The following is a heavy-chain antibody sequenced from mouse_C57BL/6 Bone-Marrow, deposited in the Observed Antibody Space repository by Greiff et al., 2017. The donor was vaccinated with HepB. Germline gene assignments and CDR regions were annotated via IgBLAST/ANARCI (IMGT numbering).Heavy chain of an antibody. Sequence: VQLQQSGAELVRPGASVKLSCKASGYTFTDYYINWVKQRPGQGLEWIARIYPGSGNTYYNEKFKGKATLTAEKSSSTAYMQLSSLTSEDSAVYFWARGILFDYWGQGTTLTVSS. CDR3: ARGILFDY. J-gene: IGHJ2*01. CDR1: GYTFTDYY. V-gene: IGHV1-76*01. CDR2: IYPGSGNT.